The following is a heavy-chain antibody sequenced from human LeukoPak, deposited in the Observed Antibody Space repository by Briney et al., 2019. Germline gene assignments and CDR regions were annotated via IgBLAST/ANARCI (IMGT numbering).Heavy chain of an antibody. CDR2: ITSSSSYI. CDR3: ARDWSGPGDY. Sequence: GGSLRLSCAASGFTFSSYAMHWVRQAPGKGLEWVSSITSSSSYIYYADSVKGRFTISRDNAKNSLYLQMNSLRAEDTAVYYCARDWSGPGDYWGQGTLVTVSS. D-gene: IGHD2-8*02. CDR1: GFTFSSYA. V-gene: IGHV3-21*01. J-gene: IGHJ4*02.